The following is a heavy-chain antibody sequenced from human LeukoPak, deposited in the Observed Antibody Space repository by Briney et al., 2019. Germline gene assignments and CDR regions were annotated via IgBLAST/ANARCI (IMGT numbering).Heavy chain of an antibody. CDR1: GGSISSYY. Sequence: PSETLSLTCTVSGGSISSYYWSWIRQPPGKGLEWIGYIDYSGSTNYNPSLKSRVTISVDTSKNQFSLKLSSVTAADTAVYYCARGYDSSGYYGVDFDYWGQGTLVTVSS. CDR3: ARGYDSSGYYGVDFDY. D-gene: IGHD3-22*01. CDR2: IDYSGST. V-gene: IGHV4-59*01. J-gene: IGHJ4*02.